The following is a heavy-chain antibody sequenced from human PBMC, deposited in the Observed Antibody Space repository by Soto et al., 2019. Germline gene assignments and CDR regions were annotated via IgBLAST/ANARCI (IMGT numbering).Heavy chain of an antibody. CDR3: ARLMTTVNPGGSGYDWGNYYYGMDV. Sequence: QVQLVESGGGVVQPGRSLRLSCAASGFTFSSYGMHGVSQAPGKGLEWVAGIWYDGSNKYYADSVKGRFTISRDNSKITLSLQMNSRRAEDTAVYYCARLMTTVNPGGSGYDWGNYYYGMDVWGQGTTVTVSS. J-gene: IGHJ6*02. CDR2: IWYDGSNK. CDR1: GFTFSSYG. D-gene: IGHD4-4*01. V-gene: IGHV3-33*01.